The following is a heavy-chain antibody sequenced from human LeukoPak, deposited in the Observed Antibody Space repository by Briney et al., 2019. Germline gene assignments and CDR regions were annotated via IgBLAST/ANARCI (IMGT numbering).Heavy chain of an antibody. J-gene: IGHJ4*02. CDR2: ISGSGGST. Sequence: GGSLRLSCAASGFTFSSYAMSWVRQAPGKGLEWVSAISGSGGSTYYADSVKGRFTISRDNSKNTLYLQMNSLRAEDTAVYYCAKGKVAGPPVKYYFDYWGQGTLVTVSS. D-gene: IGHD6-13*01. CDR3: AKGKVAGPPVKYYFDY. CDR1: GFTFSSYA. V-gene: IGHV3-23*01.